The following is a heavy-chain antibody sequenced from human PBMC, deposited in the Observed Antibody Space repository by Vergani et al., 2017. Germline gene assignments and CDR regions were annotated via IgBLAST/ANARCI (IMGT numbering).Heavy chain of an antibody. J-gene: IGHJ4*02. CDR1: GYTFTSYD. Sequence: QVQLVQSGAEVKKPGASVKVSCKASGYTFTSYDINWVRQATGQGLEWMGWMNPNSGNTGYAQKLQGRVTMTTDTSTSTAYMELRSLRSDDTAVYYCARDPSGSYFSVDYWGQGTLVTVSS. D-gene: IGHD1-26*01. CDR3: ARDPSGSYFSVDY. CDR2: MNPNSGNT. V-gene: IGHV1-8*01.